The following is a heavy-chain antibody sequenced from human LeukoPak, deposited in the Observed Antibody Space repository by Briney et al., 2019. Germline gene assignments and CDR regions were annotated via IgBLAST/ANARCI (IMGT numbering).Heavy chain of an antibody. V-gene: IGHV4-31*03. CDR2: IYYSGST. CDR1: GGSISSGGYY. J-gene: IGHJ4*02. D-gene: IGHD3-22*01. CDR3: ARAPDYYDSSAPPGYFDY. Sequence: PPQTLSLTCTVSGGSISSGGYYWSWIRQHPGKGLEWIGYIYYSGSTYYNPSLKSRVTISVDTSKNQFSLKLSSVTAADTAVYYCARAPDYYDSSAPPGYFDYWGQGTLVTVSS.